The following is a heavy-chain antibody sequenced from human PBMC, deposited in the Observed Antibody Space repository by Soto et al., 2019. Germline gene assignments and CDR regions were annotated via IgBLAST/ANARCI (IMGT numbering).Heavy chain of an antibody. J-gene: IGHJ6*03. CDR3: AKDRLLRYYYYYMDV. Sequence: EVQLVESGGGLVQPGRSLRLSCAASGFTFDDYAMHWVRQAPGKGLEWVSGISWNSGSIGYADSVKSRFTISRDNAKNSLYLQMNSLRAEDTALYYCAKDRLLRYYYYYMDVWGKGTTVTVSS. CDR2: ISWNSGSI. D-gene: IGHD2-15*01. CDR1: GFTFDDYA. V-gene: IGHV3-9*01.